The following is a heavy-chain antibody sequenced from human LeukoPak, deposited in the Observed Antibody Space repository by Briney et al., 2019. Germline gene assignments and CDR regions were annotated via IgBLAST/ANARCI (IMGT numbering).Heavy chain of an antibody. CDR3: ARAGTITYDAFDI. CDR2: LNPNSGNT. CDR1: GYTFTSYD. V-gene: IGHV1-8*01. D-gene: IGHD1-14*01. Sequence: ASVKVSCKASGYTFTSYDINWVRQATGQGLEWMGWLNPNSGNTGYAQKFQGRVTITRNTSISTAYMELSSLRSEDTAVYLCARAGTITYDAFDIWGQGTMVTVSS. J-gene: IGHJ3*02.